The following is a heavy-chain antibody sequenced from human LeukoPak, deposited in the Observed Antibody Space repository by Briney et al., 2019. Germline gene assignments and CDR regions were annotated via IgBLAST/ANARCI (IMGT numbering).Heavy chain of an antibody. CDR1: GGSISSNSYY. J-gene: IGHJ4*02. CDR3: ARDARSSFDY. V-gene: IGHV4-39*07. CDR2: IYYNGST. Sequence: TSETLSLTCTVSGGSISSNSYYWGWIRQPPGKGLEWIGSIYYNGSTYYNPSLKSRVTISVDKSKNQFSLNLYSVTAADTAVYYCARDARSSFDYWGQGTLVTVSS.